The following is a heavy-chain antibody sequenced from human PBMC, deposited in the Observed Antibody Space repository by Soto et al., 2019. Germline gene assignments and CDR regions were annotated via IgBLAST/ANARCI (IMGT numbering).Heavy chain of an antibody. D-gene: IGHD2-2*03. V-gene: IGHV4-30-2*05. CDR2: IYHSGST. CDR3: ASGYCISTSCGDWFDP. J-gene: IGHJ5*02. CDR1: GGSISSGGYS. Sequence: PPETLSLTCAVSGGSISSGGYSWSWIRQPPGKGLEWIGYIYHSGSTYYNPSLKSRVTISVDTSKNQFSLKLSSVTAADTAVYYCASGYCISTSCGDWFDPWGQGTLVTVSS.